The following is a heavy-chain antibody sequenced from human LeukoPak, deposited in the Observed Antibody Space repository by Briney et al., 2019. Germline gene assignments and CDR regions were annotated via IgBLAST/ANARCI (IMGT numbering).Heavy chain of an antibody. Sequence: PSETLSLTCTVSDYFISSSSYYWGWIRQPPGKGLEWIGSVYYSGSTYYNPSLKSRVTISVDTSKNQFSLKLISVTAADTAVYYCAREGERGYTYGYVTYWGQGTLVIVSS. CDR2: VYYSGST. V-gene: IGHV4-39*07. D-gene: IGHD5-18*01. CDR1: DYFISSSSYY. J-gene: IGHJ4*02. CDR3: AREGERGYTYGYVTY.